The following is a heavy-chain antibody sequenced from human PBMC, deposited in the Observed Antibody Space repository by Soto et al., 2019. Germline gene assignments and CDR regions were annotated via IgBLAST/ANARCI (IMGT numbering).Heavy chain of an antibody. V-gene: IGHV1-2*02. Sequence: ASVKVSCKASGYTFTGYYMHWVLQAPGQGLEWMGWINPNSGGTNYAQKFQGRVTMTRDTSISTAYMELSRLRSDDTAVYYCARDPVYSSSWYPSYYFDYWGQGTLVTVSS. D-gene: IGHD6-13*01. CDR1: GYTFTGYY. CDR2: INPNSGGT. CDR3: ARDPVYSSSWYPSYYFDY. J-gene: IGHJ4*02.